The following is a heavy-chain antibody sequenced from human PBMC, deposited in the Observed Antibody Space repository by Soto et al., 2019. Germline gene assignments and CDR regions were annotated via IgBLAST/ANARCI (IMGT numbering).Heavy chain of an antibody. CDR1: GFTFSSYG. D-gene: IGHD2-21*02. CDR2: IWYDGSNK. V-gene: IGHV3-33*01. CDR3: ARGWYCGGDCYEWYFDL. J-gene: IGHJ2*01. Sequence: QVQLVESGGGVVQPGRSLRLSCAASGFTFSSYGMHWVRQAPGKGLEWVAVIWYDGSNKYYADSVKGRFTISRDNSKNKLYLQRNSLRAEDTAVYYCARGWYCGGDCYEWYFDLWGRGTLVTVSS.